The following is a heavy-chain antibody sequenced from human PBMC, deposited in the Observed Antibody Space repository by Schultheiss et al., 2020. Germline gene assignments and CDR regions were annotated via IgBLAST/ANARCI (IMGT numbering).Heavy chain of an antibody. V-gene: IGHV3-21*01. D-gene: IGHD1-26*01. CDR3: ARSEDSGSPSWYFDL. J-gene: IGHJ2*01. CDR1: GFTFSSYR. Sequence: GGSLRLSCAASGFTFSSYRMNWVRQAPGKGLEWVSSISSSSSYIYYADSVKGRFTISRDNAKNSLYLQMNSLRAEDTAVYYCARSEDSGSPSWYFDLWGRGTLVTVSS. CDR2: ISSSSSYI.